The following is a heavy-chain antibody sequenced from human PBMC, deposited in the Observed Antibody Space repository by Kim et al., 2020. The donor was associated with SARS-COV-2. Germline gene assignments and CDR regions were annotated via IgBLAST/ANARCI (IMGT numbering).Heavy chain of an antibody. CDR3: AKDAEVVPAAPDY. J-gene: IGHJ4*02. V-gene: IGHV3-23*01. D-gene: IGHD2-2*01. Sequence: RRATISSDKSKNTLNLQMNSLRPEDTAVYYCAKDAEVVPAAPDYWGQGTLVTVSS.